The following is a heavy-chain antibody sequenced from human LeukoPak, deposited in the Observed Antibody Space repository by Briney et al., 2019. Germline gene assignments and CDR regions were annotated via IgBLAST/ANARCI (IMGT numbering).Heavy chain of an antibody. CDR2: ISSSSSNI. Sequence: GGSLRLSCADSGFTFSSYSMNGVRQAPGKGLEWVSFISSSSSNIYYADSVKGRFTISRDNAKNSLYLQMNSLRDEDTAVYYCAREEWVRLTLWGQGTLVTVSS. D-gene: IGHD5-12*01. J-gene: IGHJ4*02. CDR3: AREEWVRLTL. V-gene: IGHV3-48*02. CDR1: GFTFSSYS.